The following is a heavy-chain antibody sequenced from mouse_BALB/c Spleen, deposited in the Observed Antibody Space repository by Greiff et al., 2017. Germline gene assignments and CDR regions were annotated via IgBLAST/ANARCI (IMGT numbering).Heavy chain of an antibody. V-gene: IGHV5-15*02. CDR1: GFTFSDYG. CDR2: ISNLAYSI. D-gene: IGHD3-2*02. Sequence: EVKLVESGGGLVQPGGSRKLSCAASGFTFSDYGMAWVRQAPGKGLEWVAFISNLAYSIYYADNVTGRSTISRENAKNTLYLEMSSLRSEDTAMYYCARDQAGKFAYWGQGTLVTVSA. J-gene: IGHJ3*01. CDR3: ARDQAGKFAY.